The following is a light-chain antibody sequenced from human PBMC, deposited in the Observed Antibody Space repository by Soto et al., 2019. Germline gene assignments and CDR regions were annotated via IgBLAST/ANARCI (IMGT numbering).Light chain of an antibody. CDR1: QSVSSAL. CDR2: RAS. J-gene: IGKJ4*01. CDR3: QQYESSPLT. V-gene: IGKV3-20*01. Sequence: EIVLTQSPDTLSLSPGERATLSCRASQSVSSALLAWYQQKPGQAPRLLIYRASTRATGIPDSFTGSGSGTDFTLTISRLEPEDFAVYYCQQYESSPLTFGGGTKVEIK.